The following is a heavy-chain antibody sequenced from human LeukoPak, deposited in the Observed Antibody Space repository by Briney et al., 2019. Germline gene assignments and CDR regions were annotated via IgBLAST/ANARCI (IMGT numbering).Heavy chain of an antibody. CDR1: GFTFSSYA. CDR3: AKDRGYSYGLEAYTDY. D-gene: IGHD5-18*01. V-gene: IGHV3-23*01. Sequence: PGGSLRLSCAASGFTFSSYAMGWVRQAPGKGLEWVSAISGSGGSTYYADSVKGRFTISRDNSKNTLYLQMNSLRAEDTAVYYCAKDRGYSYGLEAYTDYWGQGTLVTVSS. CDR2: ISGSGGST. J-gene: IGHJ4*02.